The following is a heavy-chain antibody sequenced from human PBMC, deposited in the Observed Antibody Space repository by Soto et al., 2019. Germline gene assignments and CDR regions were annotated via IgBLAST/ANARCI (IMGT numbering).Heavy chain of an antibody. V-gene: IGHV4-31*03. J-gene: IGHJ3*02. D-gene: IGHD5-12*01. CDR3: ARENSGLDAFDI. CDR2: IYYSGST. Sequence: QVQRQESGPGLVKPSQTLSLTCTVSGGSISSGGYYWSWIRQHPGKGLEWIGYIYYSGSTYYNPSRKSRVTISVDTSKNQFSLKLSSVTAADTAVYYCARENSGLDAFDIWGQGTMVTVSS. CDR1: GGSISSGGYY.